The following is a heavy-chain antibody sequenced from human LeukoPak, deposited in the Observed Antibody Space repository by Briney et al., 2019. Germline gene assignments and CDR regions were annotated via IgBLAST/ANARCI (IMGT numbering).Heavy chain of an antibody. CDR2: IKEDGSEK. Sequence: PGGSLRLSCAASGFTFRSSWMSWVRQAPGKGLEWVADIKEDGSEKYYLDSVKGRFTVSRDNAKNSLYLQMNSLRAEDTAVYYCARLDDRAARIGVGHSSSWSSRRGFDYWGQGTLVTVSS. D-gene: IGHD6-13*01. J-gene: IGHJ4*02. V-gene: IGHV3-7*01. CDR1: GFTFRSSW. CDR3: ARLDDRAARIGVGHSSSWSSRRGFDY.